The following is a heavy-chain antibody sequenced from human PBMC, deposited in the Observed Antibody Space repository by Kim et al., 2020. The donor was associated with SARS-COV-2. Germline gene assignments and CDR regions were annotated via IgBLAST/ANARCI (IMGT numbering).Heavy chain of an antibody. D-gene: IGHD2-21*01. V-gene: IGHV3-7*01. Sequence: GGSLRLSCKTSEFLFSSYWMSWVRQAPGRGLEWVATIRQDGNEKHYVDSVKGRFIISRDNAKNSLYLHINSLRTEDTSVYYCARGCGLPHCPYFLDYWGRGTLFTVSS. J-gene: IGHJ4*02. CDR3: ARGCGLPHCPYFLDY. CDR2: IRQDGNEK. CDR1: EFLFSSYW.